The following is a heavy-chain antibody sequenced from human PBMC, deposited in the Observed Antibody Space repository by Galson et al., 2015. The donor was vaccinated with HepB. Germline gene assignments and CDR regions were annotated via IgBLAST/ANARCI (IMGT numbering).Heavy chain of an antibody. D-gene: IGHD2-21*02. Sequence: LRLSCAASGFPFSSYSMNWVRQAPGKGLEWVSAISSKSGYIYHADSLKGRFTISRDNAKNSVYLQMNRLRVEDSAVYYCARGAYCGGDCYEVDTFDIWGQGTLVLVSS. CDR1: GFPFSSYS. V-gene: IGHV3-21*01. CDR3: ARGAYCGGDCYEVDTFDI. CDR2: ISSKSGYI. J-gene: IGHJ3*02.